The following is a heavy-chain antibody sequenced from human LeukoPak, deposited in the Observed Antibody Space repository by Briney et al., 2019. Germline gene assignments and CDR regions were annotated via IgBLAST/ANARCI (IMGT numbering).Heavy chain of an antibody. J-gene: IGHJ4*02. Sequence: GGSLRLSCAVSGITLSDYGMSWVRQAPGKGLEWVAGIRDSGGSTNYADSVKGRFTISRDNPKNTLYLQMNSLRAEDTAVYFCARRGVVIRVIVVGFHKEAFYFDSWGQGALVTVSS. D-gene: IGHD2-15*01. CDR1: GITLSDYG. CDR2: IRDSGGST. V-gene: IGHV3-23*01. CDR3: ARRGVVIRVIVVGFHKEAFYFDS.